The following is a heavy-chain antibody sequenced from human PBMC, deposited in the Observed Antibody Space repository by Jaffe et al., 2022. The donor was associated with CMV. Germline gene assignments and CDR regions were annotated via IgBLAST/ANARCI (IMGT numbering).Heavy chain of an antibody. CDR2: INHSGST. CDR1: GGSFSGYY. D-gene: IGHD1-26*01. CDR3: ARVGTGKIDY. Sequence: QVQLQQWGAGLLKPSETLSLTCAVYGGSFSGYYWSWIRQPPGKGLEWIGEINHSGSTNYNPSLKSRVTISVDTSKNQFSLKLSSVTAADTAVYYCARVGTGKIDYWGQGTLVTVSS. J-gene: IGHJ4*02. V-gene: IGHV4-34*01.